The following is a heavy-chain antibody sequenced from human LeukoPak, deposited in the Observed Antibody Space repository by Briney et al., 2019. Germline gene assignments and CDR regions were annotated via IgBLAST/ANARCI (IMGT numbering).Heavy chain of an antibody. D-gene: IGHD4-17*01. J-gene: IGHJ3*02. V-gene: IGHV4-59*01. CDR1: GGSISSYY. CDR2: IYYSGST. CDR3: ARDFSATTVDAFDI. Sequence: SETLSLTCTVPGGSISSYYWSWIRQPPGKGLEWIGYIYYSGSTNYNPSLKSRVTISVDTSKNQFSLKLSSVTAADTAVYYCARDFSATTVDAFDIWGQGTMVTVSS.